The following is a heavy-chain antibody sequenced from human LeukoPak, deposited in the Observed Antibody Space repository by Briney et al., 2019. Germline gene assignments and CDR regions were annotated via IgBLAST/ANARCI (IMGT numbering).Heavy chain of an antibody. CDR1: GFSFSECW. V-gene: IGHV3-7*01. CDR3: ARAIDYGYPGGY. J-gene: IGHJ4*02. CDR2: VKQGGREK. D-gene: IGHD4-17*01. Sequence: TGGPLRLSCEGSGFSFSECWMSWVRQAPGKRLEWVASVKQGGREKYYVDSVKGRFDISRDDAKNSLYLQMNNLRAEDTAVYYCARAIDYGYPGGYWGQGTLVTVSS.